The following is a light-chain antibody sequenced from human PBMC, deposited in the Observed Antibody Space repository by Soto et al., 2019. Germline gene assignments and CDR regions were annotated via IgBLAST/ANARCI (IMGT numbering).Light chain of an antibody. CDR1: SSDVGDNY. V-gene: IGLV2-8*01. CDR2: EVS. CDR3: SAYAGSNNFV. Sequence: QSVLTQPPSASGSPGQSVTISCTGTSSDVGDNYVSWCQQHLGKAPKLIIYEVSQRPSGVPDRFSGSKSGNTASLTVSGLQTGDEADYYCSAYAGSNNFVFGSGTKVTVL. J-gene: IGLJ1*01.